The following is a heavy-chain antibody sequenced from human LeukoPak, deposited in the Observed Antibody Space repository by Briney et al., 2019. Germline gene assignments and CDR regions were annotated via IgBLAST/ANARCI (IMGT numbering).Heavy chain of an antibody. J-gene: IGHJ3*02. V-gene: IGHV3-48*03. CDR1: GFTFSSYG. Sequence: PGGSLRLSCAASGFTFSSYGMHWVRQAPGKGLEWVSYISSSGSTIYYADSVKGRFTISRGNAKNSLYLQMNSLRAEDTAVYYCAREDVHYVGFDIWGQGTMVTISS. CDR2: ISSSGSTI. CDR3: AREDVHYVGFDI. D-gene: IGHD3-16*01.